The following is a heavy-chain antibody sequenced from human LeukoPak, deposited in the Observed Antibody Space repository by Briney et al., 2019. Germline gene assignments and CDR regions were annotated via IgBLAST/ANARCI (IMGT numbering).Heavy chain of an antibody. J-gene: IGHJ3*02. D-gene: IGHD4-17*01. Sequence: GASVKVSCKASGYTFSGYYMHWVRQAPGQRPEWMGWVNSNSGDTNYAQNFQARVTMTRDISISTAYMELRRLRSDDTAVYYCARGSDYGDYVGPFDIWGQGTMVTVSS. CDR3: ARGSDYGDYVGPFDI. CDR2: VNSNSGDT. V-gene: IGHV1-2*02. CDR1: GYTFSGYY.